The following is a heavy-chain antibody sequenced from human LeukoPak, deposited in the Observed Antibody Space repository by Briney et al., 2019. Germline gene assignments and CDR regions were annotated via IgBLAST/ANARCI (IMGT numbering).Heavy chain of an antibody. CDR2: IYSGGST. CDR1: GFTVSSNY. V-gene: IGHV3-53*01. Sequence: GGSLRLSCAASGFTVSSNYMSWVRQAPGKGLEWVSVIYSGGSTYYADSVKGRFTISRDNSKNTLYLQMNSLRAEDTAVYYCARGKVWNSCFDYWDQGTLVTVSS. CDR3: ARGKVWNSCFDY. J-gene: IGHJ4*02. D-gene: IGHD1-7*01.